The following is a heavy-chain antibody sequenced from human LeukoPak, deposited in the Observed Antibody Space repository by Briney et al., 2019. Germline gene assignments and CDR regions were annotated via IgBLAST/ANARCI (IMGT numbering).Heavy chain of an antibody. D-gene: IGHD6-13*01. CDR1: GYSISSGYY. V-gene: IGHV4-38-2*02. J-gene: IGHJ5*02. CDR3: ARDWGQQLAGDWFDP. Sequence: SETLSLTCTVSGYSISSGYYWGWMRQPPGKGLEWMGSIYHSGSTYYNPSLKSRVTISVDTSKNQFSLKLSSVTAADTAVYYCARDWGQQLAGDWFDPWGQGTLVTVSS. CDR2: IYHSGST.